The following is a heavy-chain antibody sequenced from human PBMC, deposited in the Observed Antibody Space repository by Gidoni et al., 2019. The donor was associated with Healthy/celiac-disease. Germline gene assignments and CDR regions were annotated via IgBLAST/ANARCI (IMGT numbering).Heavy chain of an antibody. CDR1: RGSFSAYY. CDR2: INHSGST. Sequence: QVQLQPWGAGLLHPSEPLSLTCAVYRGSFSAYYWSWIRHPPGKGLEWIGEINHSGSTNYNTSRKSRVTISVDTTKNQFALKLSSVTAADTAVYYCARSYDDVWGSYRYTGWFDPWGQGTLVTVSS. CDR3: ARSYDDVWGSYRYTGWFDP. V-gene: IGHV4-34*01. D-gene: IGHD3-16*02. J-gene: IGHJ5*02.